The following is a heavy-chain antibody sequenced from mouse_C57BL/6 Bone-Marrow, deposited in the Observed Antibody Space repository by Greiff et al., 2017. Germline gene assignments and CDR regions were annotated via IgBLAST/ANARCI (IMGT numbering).Heavy chain of an antibody. CDR1: GFTFSDYG. V-gene: IGHV5-17*01. CDR2: ISSGSSTI. D-gene: IGHD2-3*01. CDR3: ARPDGYYGWYFDV. Sequence: EVKLMESGGGLVKPGGSLKLSCAASGFTFSDYGMHWVRQAPEKGLEWVAYISSGSSTIYYADTVKGRFTISRDNAKNTLFLLMTSLRSEDTAMYYCARPDGYYGWYFDVWGTGTTVTVSS. J-gene: IGHJ1*03.